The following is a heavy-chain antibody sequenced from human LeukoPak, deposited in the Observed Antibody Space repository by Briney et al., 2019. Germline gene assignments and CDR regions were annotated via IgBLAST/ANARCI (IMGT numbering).Heavy chain of an antibody. V-gene: IGHV4-61*01. CDR1: GASLTNPTYY. CDR2: LYSTEIP. J-gene: IGHJ4*02. D-gene: IGHD4-23*01. CDR3: ARFKSGGWSYFDS. Sequence: NPSETLSLTCTVSGASLTNPTYYQWSGIRQAPGKGLELIGSLYSTEIPKFNPSLRSRVTMSLDTSKNQFSLKLSSVTAEDSAVYYCARFKSGGWSYFDSWGQGTPVTVSS.